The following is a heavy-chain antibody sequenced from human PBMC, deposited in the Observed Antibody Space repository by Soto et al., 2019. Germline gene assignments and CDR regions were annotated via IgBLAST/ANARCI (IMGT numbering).Heavy chain of an antibody. D-gene: IGHD2-2*02. CDR1: GFTFSSYA. Sequence: QVQLVESGGGVVQPGRSLRLSCAASGFTFSSYAMHWVRQAPGKGLEWVAVISYDGSNKYYADSVKGRFTISRDNSKNTLYLQMNSLRAEDTAVYYCAREGLVPAATPWFDYWGQGTLLTVSS. CDR3: AREGLVPAATPWFDY. V-gene: IGHV3-30-3*01. J-gene: IGHJ4*02. CDR2: ISYDGSNK.